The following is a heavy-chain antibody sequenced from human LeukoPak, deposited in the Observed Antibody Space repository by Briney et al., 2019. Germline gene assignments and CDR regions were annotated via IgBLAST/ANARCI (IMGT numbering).Heavy chain of an antibody. CDR3: AKDIGMVRESEFDY. CDR2: ISGSGGST. V-gene: IGHV3-23*01. D-gene: IGHD3-10*01. J-gene: IGHJ4*02. Sequence: GSLRLSCAASGFTFSSYAMSWVRQAPGKGLEWVSAISGSGGSTYYADSVKGRLTISRDNSKNTLYLQMNSLRAEDTAVYYCAKDIGMVRESEFDYWGQGTLVTVSS. CDR1: GFTFSSYA.